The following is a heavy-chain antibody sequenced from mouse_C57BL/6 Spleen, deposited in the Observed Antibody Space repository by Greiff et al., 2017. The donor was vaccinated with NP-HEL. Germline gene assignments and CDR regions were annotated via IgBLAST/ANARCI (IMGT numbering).Heavy chain of an antibody. CDR2: IYPRDGSN. CDR3: ARSLDYYGSSYDAMDY. V-gene: IGHV1-78*01. D-gene: IGHD1-1*01. Sequence: VQLQQSDAELVKPGASVKISCKVSGYTFTDHTIHWMKQRPEQGLEWIGYIYPRDGSNKYNEKFKGKATLTADTSSSTAYMQLNSLTSEDSAVYFCARSLDYYGSSYDAMDYWGQGTSVTVSS. J-gene: IGHJ4*01. CDR1: GYTFTDHT.